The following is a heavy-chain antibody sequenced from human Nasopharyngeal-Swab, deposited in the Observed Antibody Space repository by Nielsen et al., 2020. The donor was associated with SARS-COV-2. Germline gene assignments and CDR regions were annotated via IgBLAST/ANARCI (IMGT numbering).Heavy chain of an antibody. CDR1: GGTFSSYA. Sequence: SVQVSCKASGGTFSSYAISWVRQAPGQGLEWMGGILPNFGTANYAQKFQGRVTITADESTITAYMELSSLSSEDTAVYYCARFGFGESLDYWGQGTLVTVSS. CDR2: ILPNFGTA. J-gene: IGHJ4*02. V-gene: IGHV1-69*13. CDR3: ARFGFGESLDY. D-gene: IGHD3-10*01.